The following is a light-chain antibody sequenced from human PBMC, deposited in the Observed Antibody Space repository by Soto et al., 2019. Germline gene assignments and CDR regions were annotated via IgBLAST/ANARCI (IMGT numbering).Light chain of an antibody. CDR1: QTIYSN. CDR3: QQYHNSWT. Sequence: IVMTQSPATLSVSPGERATLSCRAGQTIYSNVAWYQQRPGQAPRLLIYRASTRATGVPARFSGSGSGTEFTLTISGLQSEDFALYYCQQYHNSWTFGQGTKVDIK. CDR2: RAS. J-gene: IGKJ1*01. V-gene: IGKV3-15*01.